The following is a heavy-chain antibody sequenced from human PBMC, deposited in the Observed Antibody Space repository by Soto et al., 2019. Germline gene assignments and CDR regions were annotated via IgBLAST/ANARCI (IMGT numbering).Heavy chain of an antibody. D-gene: IGHD6-19*01. J-gene: IGHJ5*02. CDR1: GFSFSSYA. CDR2: ISHDGINK. CDR3: ERAMYSSDYFVKWFEP. V-gene: IGHV3-30-3*01. Sequence: QVRLVESGGGVVQPGRSLRLSCTASGFSFSSYAMYWFRQPPGKGLDWVAVISHDGINKHYADSGKGRSTVSRDNFNLSRALPLKSLRGEDTAMYCCERAMYSSDYFVKWFEPWGQGTLVTVSS.